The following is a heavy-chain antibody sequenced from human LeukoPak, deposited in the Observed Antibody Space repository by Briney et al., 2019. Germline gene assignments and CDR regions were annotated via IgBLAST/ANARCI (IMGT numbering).Heavy chain of an antibody. V-gene: IGHV3-30*03. CDR3: ARDMKAYDSSYGMDV. Sequence: GGSLRLSCAASGFTFSNYGMHWVRQAPGKGLEWVAVISYDGSNKYYADSVKGRFTISRDNSKNTLYLQMNSLRAEDTAVYYCARDMKAYDSSYGMDVWGQGTTVTVSS. D-gene: IGHD3-22*01. J-gene: IGHJ6*02. CDR1: GFTFSNYG. CDR2: ISYDGSNK.